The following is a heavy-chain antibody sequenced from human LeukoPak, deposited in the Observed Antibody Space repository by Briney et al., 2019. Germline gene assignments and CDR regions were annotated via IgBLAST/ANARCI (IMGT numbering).Heavy chain of an antibody. D-gene: IGHD3-22*01. CDR2: FDPEDGET. CDR3: ARDIHYYDSSGFHFDY. Sequence: ASVKVSCKVSGYTLTELSMHWVRQAPGKGLEWMGGFDPEDGETIYAQKFQGRVTMTTDTSTSTAYMELRSLRSDDTAVYYCARDIHYYDSSGFHFDYWGQGTLVTVSS. J-gene: IGHJ4*02. CDR1: GYTLTELS. V-gene: IGHV1-24*01.